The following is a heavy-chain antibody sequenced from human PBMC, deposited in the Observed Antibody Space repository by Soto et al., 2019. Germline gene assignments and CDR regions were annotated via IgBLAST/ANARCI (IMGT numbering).Heavy chain of an antibody. V-gene: IGHV4-59*08. Sequence: SETLSLTCTVSGGSISSYYWSLIRQPPGKGLEWIGYIYYSGSTNYNPSLKSRVTISVDTSKNQFSLKLSSVTAADTAVYYCARRGYYYGSGKLYYYYGMDVWGQGTTVTVSS. CDR2: IYYSGST. D-gene: IGHD3-10*01. J-gene: IGHJ6*02. CDR3: ARRGYYYGSGKLYYYYGMDV. CDR1: GGSISSYY.